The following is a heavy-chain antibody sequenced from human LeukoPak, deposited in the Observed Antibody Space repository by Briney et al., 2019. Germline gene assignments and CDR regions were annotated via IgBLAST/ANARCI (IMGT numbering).Heavy chain of an antibody. J-gene: IGHJ4*02. CDR1: GFTFSNYA. Sequence: SLRLSCAASGFTFSNYAIHWVRQAPGKGLEWVAVISYDGSNKYYADSVKGRFTISRDNSKNTLYLQMNSLRAEDTAVYYCARERGRGRDSPWFDYWGQGTLVTVSS. CDR3: ARERGRGRDSPWFDY. CDR2: ISYDGSNK. D-gene: IGHD1-26*01. V-gene: IGHV3-30-3*01.